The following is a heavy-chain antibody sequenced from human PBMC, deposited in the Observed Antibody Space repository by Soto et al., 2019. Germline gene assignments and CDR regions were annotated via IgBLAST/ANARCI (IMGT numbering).Heavy chain of an antibody. V-gene: IGHV1-58*01. CDR2: IVAGNGNT. CDR3: ARDSGRSTGGNWFDP. Sequence: GASVKVSCKASGFTFTSSAVQWVRQARGQGLEWIGWIVAGNGNTNYAQKFQERVTMTRDISTSTAYMELSSLRSDDTAVYYCARDSGRSTGGNWFDPWGQGTLVTVSS. CDR1: GFTFTSSA. D-gene: IGHD4-17*01. J-gene: IGHJ5*02.